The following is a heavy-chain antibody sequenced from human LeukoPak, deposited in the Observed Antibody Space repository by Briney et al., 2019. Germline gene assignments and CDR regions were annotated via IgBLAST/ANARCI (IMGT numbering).Heavy chain of an antibody. J-gene: IGHJ4*02. D-gene: IGHD5-18*01. Sequence: ASVKVSCKASGYTFTGYYMHWVRQAPGQGLEWMGWINPNSGGTNYAQKFQGMVTMTRDTSISTAYMELSRLRSDDTAVYYCARTRDPWIQLWLDYWGQGTLVTVSS. V-gene: IGHV1-2*02. CDR1: GYTFTGYY. CDR3: ARTRDPWIQLWLDY. CDR2: INPNSGGT.